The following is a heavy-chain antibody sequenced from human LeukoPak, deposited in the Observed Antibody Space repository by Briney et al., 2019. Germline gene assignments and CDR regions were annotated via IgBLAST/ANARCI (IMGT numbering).Heavy chain of an antibody. J-gene: IGHJ6*03. CDR3: ARDLYPSSNYYGSGSYYGYYYYMDV. CDR2: IYTSGST. Sequence: SETLSLTCTVSGGSISSGSYYWSWIRQPAGKGLEWIGRIYTSGSTNYNPSLKSRVTISVDTSKNQFSLKLSSVTAADTAVYYCARDLYPSSNYYGSGSYYGYYYYMDVWGKGTTVTISS. CDR1: GGSISSGSYY. V-gene: IGHV4-61*02. D-gene: IGHD3-10*01.